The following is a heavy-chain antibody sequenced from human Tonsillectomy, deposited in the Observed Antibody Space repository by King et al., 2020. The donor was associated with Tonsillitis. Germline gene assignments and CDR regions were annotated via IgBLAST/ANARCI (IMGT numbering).Heavy chain of an antibody. J-gene: IGHJ3*02. Sequence: QLPESGPGLVKPSQTLSLPCTVSGGSISSGNYFWRWIRQPPGMGLEWLAYIHYTGSAHYNPSLKSRVSISVDTSKNQFSLQLTSVTAADTAVYFCAREVITVGVTDAFDIWGQGTMITVSS. CDR3: AREVITVGVTDAFDI. D-gene: IGHD6-19*01. CDR2: IHYTGSA. CDR1: GGSISSGNYF. V-gene: IGHV4-30-4*01.